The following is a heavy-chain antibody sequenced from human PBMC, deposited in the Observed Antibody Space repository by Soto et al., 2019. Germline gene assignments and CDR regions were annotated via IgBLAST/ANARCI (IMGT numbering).Heavy chain of an antibody. D-gene: IGHD5-12*01. J-gene: IGHJ3*02. CDR1: GGPFSSYA. Sequence: SVKVSFKASGGPFSSYAISLVRQAPGQGLEWMGGIIPIFGTANYAQKFQGRVTITADESTSTAYMELSSLRSEDTAVYYCARLSRDGYIFDAFDIWGQGTMVTVSS. V-gene: IGHV1-69*13. CDR3: ARLSRDGYIFDAFDI. CDR2: IIPIFGTA.